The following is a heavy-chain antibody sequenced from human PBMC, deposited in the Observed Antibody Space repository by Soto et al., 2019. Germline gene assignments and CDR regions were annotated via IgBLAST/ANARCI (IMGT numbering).Heavy chain of an antibody. Sequence: SETLSLTCTVSGGSFSSSSYYWGWIRQPPGKGLEWIGSIYYSGSTYYNPSLKSRVTMSVDPSKNQFSLKLISVTAADTAVYYCARHWITMVRGVCHFDYWGLGTLVTVSS. CDR1: GGSFSSSSYY. CDR2: IYYSGST. CDR3: ARHWITMVRGVCHFDY. D-gene: IGHD3-10*01. J-gene: IGHJ4*02. V-gene: IGHV4-39*01.